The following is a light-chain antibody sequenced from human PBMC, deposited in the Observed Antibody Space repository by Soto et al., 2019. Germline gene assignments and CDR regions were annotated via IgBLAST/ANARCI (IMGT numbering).Light chain of an antibody. V-gene: IGKV3-15*01. J-gene: IGKJ1*01. CDR2: DAS. CDR3: QQYDNWPRK. Sequence: EKVMTQSPATLSVSPGERATLSCRASQSVRSNLAWYQQKPGQPPRLLIYDASTRATGIPSRFSGSGSGTEFTLTISSLKSEDFAVYYCQQYDNWPRKFGQGTKVDI. CDR1: QSVRSN.